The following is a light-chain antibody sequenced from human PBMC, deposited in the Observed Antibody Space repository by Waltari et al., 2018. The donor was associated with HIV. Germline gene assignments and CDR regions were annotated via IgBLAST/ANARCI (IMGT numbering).Light chain of an antibody. V-gene: IGKV1-5*03. Sequence: DIQMTQSTSIVSASVGDRVTITCRASQSIGPWLAWYQRKPGKAPNLLIYKTSNLDSGVSSRFSGSGSGTEFTLTITSLQPDDSATYYCQQYKNFVVTFGQGTRLEI. J-gene: IGKJ5*01. CDR3: QQYKNFVVT. CDR1: QSIGPW. CDR2: KTS.